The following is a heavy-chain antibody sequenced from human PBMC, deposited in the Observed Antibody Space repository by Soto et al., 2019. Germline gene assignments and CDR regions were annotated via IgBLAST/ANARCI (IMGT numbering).Heavy chain of an antibody. CDR1: GYLFTDYG. D-gene: IGHD3-10*01. Sequence: ASVMVSCKASGYLFTDYGIAWVRQAPGQGLEWMGWINVFNGDPRYAPNLQGRVTMTKDTSTNTASMELRSLRSDDTAVYFCVRVRRGQMDYWGQGSLVTVSS. J-gene: IGHJ4*02. CDR2: INVFNGDP. V-gene: IGHV1-18*01. CDR3: VRVRRGQMDY.